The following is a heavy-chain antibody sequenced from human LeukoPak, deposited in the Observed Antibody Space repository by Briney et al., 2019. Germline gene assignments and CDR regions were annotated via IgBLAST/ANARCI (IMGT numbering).Heavy chain of an antibody. CDR1: GFTFSSYA. D-gene: IGHD3-22*01. J-gene: IGHJ1*01. CDR2: ISGSGGST. V-gene: IGHV3-23*01. Sequence: GGSLRLSCAASGFTFSSYAMSWVRQAPGKGLEWVSAISGSGGSTYYADSVKGRFTISRDNSKNTPYLQMNSLRAEDTAVYYCAEDDYYDSSGYSLEYFQHWGQGTLVTVSS. CDR3: AEDDYYDSSGYSLEYFQH.